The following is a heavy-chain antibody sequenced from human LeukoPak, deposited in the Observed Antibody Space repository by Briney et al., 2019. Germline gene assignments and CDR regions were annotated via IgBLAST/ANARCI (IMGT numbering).Heavy chain of an antibody. J-gene: IGHJ4*02. D-gene: IGHD6-13*01. CDR1: GGSFSGYY. CDR3: ARAGVIIAAAGTLTNFDY. V-gene: IGHV4-34*01. CDR2: INHSGST. Sequence: SETLSLTCTVYGGSFSGYYWSWIRQPPGKGLEWIGEINHSGSTNYNPSLKSRVTISVDTSKNQFSLKLSSVTAADTAVYYCARAGVIIAAAGTLTNFDYWGQGTLVTVSS.